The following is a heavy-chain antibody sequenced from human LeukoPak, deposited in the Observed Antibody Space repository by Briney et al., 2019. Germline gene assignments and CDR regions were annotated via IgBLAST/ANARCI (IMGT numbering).Heavy chain of an antibody. CDR2: ISSSGSTI. J-gene: IGHJ4*02. V-gene: IGHV3-48*04. CDR3: ARGGLGSWTFDS. CDR1: GFIFSSYS. D-gene: IGHD1-26*01. Sequence: GGSLRLSCAASGFIFSSYSMNWARQAPGKGLEWISYISSSGSTISYTDSVKGRFTISRDSANYSLYLQMNSLRVEDTAGYYCARGGLGSWTFDSWGQGTLVTVSS.